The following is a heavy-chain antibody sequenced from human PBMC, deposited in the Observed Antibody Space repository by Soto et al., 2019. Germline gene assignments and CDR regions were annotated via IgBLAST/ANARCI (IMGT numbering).Heavy chain of an antibody. D-gene: IGHD3-22*01. J-gene: IGHJ5*02. Sequence: PSGSPSLTCAVCGDSVNNYFWNWIRQPPGKGLEWIGYIYYSGSTNYNPALKGRVTFSVDTSENQFSLKLNSVTAADTAVYYCARGRKDYDTSGYYPPAGWFDPWGPGILVTVSS. CDR2: IYYSGST. V-gene: IGHV4-59*02. CDR1: GDSVNNYF. CDR3: ARGRKDYDTSGYYPPAGWFDP.